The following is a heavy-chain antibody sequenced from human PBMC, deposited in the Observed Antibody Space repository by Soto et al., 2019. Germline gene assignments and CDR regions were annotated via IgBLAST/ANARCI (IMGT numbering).Heavy chain of an antibody. CDR1: GYNFTSYY. J-gene: IGHJ4*02. V-gene: IGHV1-46*03. CDR2: IDPSGGST. CDR3: ARDLTGGPTYYDFWSGYSPVDY. D-gene: IGHD3-3*01. Sequence: GASVKASCKASGYNFTSYYMHWVRQAPGQGLEWMGIIDPSGGSTSYAQKFQGRVSMTRDTSTSTVHMDLNSLRSEDTAVYYCARDLTGGPTYYDFWSGYSPVDYWGLGTLVTVSS.